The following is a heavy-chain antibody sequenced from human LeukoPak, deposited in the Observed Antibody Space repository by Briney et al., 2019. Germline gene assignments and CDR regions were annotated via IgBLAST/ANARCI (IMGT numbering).Heavy chain of an antibody. CDR1: GFTFSSYA. J-gene: IGHJ6*02. V-gene: IGHV3-30-3*01. CDR2: ISYDGSNK. Sequence: SGGSLRLSCAASGFTFSSYAMHWVRQAPGKGLEWVAVISYDGSNKYYADSVKGRFTISRDNSKNTLYLQMNSLRAEGTAVYYCARDYYYGMDVWGQGTTVTVSS. CDR3: ARDYYYGMDV.